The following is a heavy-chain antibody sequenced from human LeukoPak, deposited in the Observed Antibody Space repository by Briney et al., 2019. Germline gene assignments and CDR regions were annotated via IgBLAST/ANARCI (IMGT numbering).Heavy chain of an antibody. CDR2: INPNSGGT. V-gene: IGHV1-2*02. D-gene: IGHD6-19*01. CDR3: ARGVAGTPLTDY. CDR1: GYTFTGYF. Sequence: GASVKVSCKPSGYTFTGYFVHWVRQAPGQGLEWMGWINPNSGGTNYAQKFQGRVTMTRDTSISIAYMELSRLRSDDTAVYYCARGVAGTPLTDYWGQGTLVTVSS. J-gene: IGHJ4*02.